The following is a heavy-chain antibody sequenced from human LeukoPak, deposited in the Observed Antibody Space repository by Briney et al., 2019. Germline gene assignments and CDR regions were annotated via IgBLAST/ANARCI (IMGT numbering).Heavy chain of an antibody. CDR1: GYTFTGYY. CDR2: INPNSGGT. CDR3: VRWNDGLTFDY. D-gene: IGHD1-1*01. V-gene: IGHV1-2*02. J-gene: IGHJ4*02. Sequence: ASVKVSCKASGYTFTGYYTHWVRQAPGQGLEWMGWINPNSGGTNYAQKFQGRVTMTRDTSISTAYMELSRLRSDDTAVYYCVRWNDGLTFDYWGQGTLVTVSS.